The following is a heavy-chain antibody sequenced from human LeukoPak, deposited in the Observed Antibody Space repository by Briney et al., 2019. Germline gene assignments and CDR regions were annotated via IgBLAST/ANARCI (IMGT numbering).Heavy chain of an antibody. V-gene: IGHV3-23*01. Sequence: GGSLRLSCAASGFTFSSYAMSWVRQAPGKGLEWVSDISGSGGSTNYADSVKGRFTISRDNAKNSLYLQMNSLRAEDTAVYYCARDSIAAAGTFDYWGQGTLVTVSS. J-gene: IGHJ4*02. CDR1: GFTFSSYA. CDR2: ISGSGGST. D-gene: IGHD6-13*01. CDR3: ARDSIAAAGTFDY.